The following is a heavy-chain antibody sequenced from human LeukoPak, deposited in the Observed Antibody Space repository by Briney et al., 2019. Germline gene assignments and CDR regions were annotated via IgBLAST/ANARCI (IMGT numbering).Heavy chain of an antibody. CDR2: ISSSGSTI. CDR3: AASGHNYYDYYYMDV. CDR1: GFTFSSYT. Sequence: GGSLRLSCAASGFTFSSYTMKWVRQAPGKGLEWVSSISSSGSTIYYADSVKGRFTVSRDNAKNSLYLQMNSLRAEDTAVYYCAASGHNYYDYYYMDVWGKGTTVTISS. D-gene: IGHD6-19*01. J-gene: IGHJ6*03. V-gene: IGHV3-48*04.